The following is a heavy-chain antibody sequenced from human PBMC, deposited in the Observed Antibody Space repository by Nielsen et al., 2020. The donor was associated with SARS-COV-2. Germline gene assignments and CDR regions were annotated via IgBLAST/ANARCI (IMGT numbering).Heavy chain of an antibody. CDR3: ARGLLYGGGGPGPGY. CDR1: GGTFSSYA. CDR2: IIPIFGTA. J-gene: IGHJ4*02. D-gene: IGHD2-21*01. V-gene: IGHV1-69*05. Sequence: SVKVSCKASGGTFSSYAISWVRQAPGQGLEWMGGIIPIFGTANYAQKFQGRVTMTRNTSISTAYMELSSLRSEDTAVYYCARGLLYGGGGPGPGYWGQGTLVTVSS.